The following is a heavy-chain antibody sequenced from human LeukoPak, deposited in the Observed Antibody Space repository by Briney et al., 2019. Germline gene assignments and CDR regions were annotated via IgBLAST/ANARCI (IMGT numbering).Heavy chain of an antibody. CDR3: ARVDCSSTSCYSRDWFDP. V-gene: IGHV3-30-3*01. D-gene: IGHD2-2*01. CDR2: MSYDGSNK. Sequence: GGSLRLSCAASGFTFSSYAMHWVRQAPGKGLEWVAVMSYDGSNKYYADSVKGRFTISRDNSKNTLYLQMNSLRAEGTAVYYCARVDCSSTSCYSRDWFDPWGQGTLVTVSS. J-gene: IGHJ5*02. CDR1: GFTFSSYA.